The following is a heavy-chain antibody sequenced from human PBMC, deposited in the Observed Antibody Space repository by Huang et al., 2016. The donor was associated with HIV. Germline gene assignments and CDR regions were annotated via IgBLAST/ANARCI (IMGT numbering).Heavy chain of an antibody. CDR3: ARERYYYDRSGYYTPVEYFHH. Sequence: QVQLVQSGAEVKKPGASVKVSCKASGYTFTNYAINWVRQAPGQSLEWMGGISGYNGKTNDSQKVKGRVTMTKDTSTGPAYMGLRSLISDDTAVYYCARERYYYDRSGYYTPVEYFHHWGQGTLVTVSS. V-gene: IGHV1-18*01. CDR1: GYTFTNYA. D-gene: IGHD3-22*01. J-gene: IGHJ1*01. CDR2: ISGYNGKT.